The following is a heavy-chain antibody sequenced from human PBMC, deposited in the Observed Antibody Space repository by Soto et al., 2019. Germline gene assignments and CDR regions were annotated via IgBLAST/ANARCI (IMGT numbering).Heavy chain of an antibody. CDR1: GFTFSSYA. CDR2: ISYDGSNK. V-gene: IGHV3-30-3*01. J-gene: IGHJ4*02. D-gene: IGHD6-13*01. Sequence: GSLRLSCAASGFTFSSYAMHWVRQAPGKGLEWVAVISYDGSNKYYADSVKGRFTISRDNSKNTLYLQMNSLRAEDTAVYYCARDERFVGSSSWSAYYWRQRTLVTVSS. CDR3: ARDERFVGSSSWSAYY.